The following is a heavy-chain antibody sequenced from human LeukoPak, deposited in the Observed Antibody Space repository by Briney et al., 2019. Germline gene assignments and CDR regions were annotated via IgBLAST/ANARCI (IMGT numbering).Heavy chain of an antibody. CDR1: GYSFTTYW. CDR2: VHPSDSEA. CDR3: ARHGAYKNIGDF. V-gene: IGHV5-51*01. D-gene: IGHD5-24*01. Sequence: GESLKISCKGFGYSFTTYWIAWVRQMPGKGLEWKGIVHPSDSEARYSPSFQGQVTISADKSITTAYLHWSSLKASDSAMYYCARHGAYKNIGDFWGQGTLVTVSS. J-gene: IGHJ4*02.